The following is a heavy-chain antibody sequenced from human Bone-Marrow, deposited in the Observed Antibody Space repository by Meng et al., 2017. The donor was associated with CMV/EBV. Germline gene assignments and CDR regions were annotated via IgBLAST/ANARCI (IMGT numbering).Heavy chain of an antibody. CDR1: GYTFSSYG. Sequence: SGYTFSSYGMSWVRQAPGQGLEWMAGIRDDESNKYYADSVKGRFTISRDKSKSTVYLQMSSLRAEDTAVYYCARDGGGVATIKSYFDYWGQGTLVTVSS. J-gene: IGHJ4*02. CDR2: IRDDESNK. V-gene: IGHV3-33*01. CDR3: ARDGGGVATIKSYFDY. D-gene: IGHD5-12*01.